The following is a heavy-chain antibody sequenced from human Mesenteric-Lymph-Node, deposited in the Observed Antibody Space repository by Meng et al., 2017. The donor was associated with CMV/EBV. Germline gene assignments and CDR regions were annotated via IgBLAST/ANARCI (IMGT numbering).Heavy chain of an antibody. J-gene: IGHJ6*02. CDR3: ARNYGDYYYYYGMDV. Sequence: SETLSLTCAVSGGSISSSNWWSWVRQPPGKGLEWIGEIYHSGSTNYNPSLKSRVTISVDKSKNQFSLKLSSVTAADTAVYYCARNYGDYYYYYGMDVWGQGTTVTVSS. CDR1: GGSISSSNW. CDR2: IYHSGST. V-gene: IGHV4-4*02. D-gene: IGHD4-17*01.